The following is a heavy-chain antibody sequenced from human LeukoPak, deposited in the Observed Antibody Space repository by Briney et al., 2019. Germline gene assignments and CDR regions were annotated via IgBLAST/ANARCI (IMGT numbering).Heavy chain of an antibody. CDR1: GFTFSSYA. D-gene: IGHD3-22*01. CDR3: AWGGSGYYS. V-gene: IGHV3-30-3*01. J-gene: IGHJ4*02. CDR2: ISYDGSNK. Sequence: PGGSLRLSCAASGFTFSSYAMHWVRQAPGKGLGWVAVISYDGSNKYYADSVKGRFTISRDNSKNTLYLQMNSLGAEDTAVYYCAWGGSGYYSWGQGTLVTVSS.